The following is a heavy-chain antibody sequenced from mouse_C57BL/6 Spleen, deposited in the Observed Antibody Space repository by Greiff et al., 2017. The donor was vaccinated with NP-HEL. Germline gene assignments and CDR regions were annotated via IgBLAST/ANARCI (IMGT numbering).Heavy chain of an antibody. J-gene: IGHJ4*01. CDR3: ARPHITTVMEY. CDR2: IHPNSGST. D-gene: IGHD1-2*01. V-gene: IGHV1-64*01. CDR1: GYTFTSYW. Sequence: VQLQQPGAELVKPGASVKLSCKASGYTFTSYWMHWVKQRPGQGLEWIGMIHPNSGSTNYNEKFKSKATLTVDKSSSTAYMQLSSLTSEDSAVYYCARPHITTVMEYWGQGTSVTVSS.